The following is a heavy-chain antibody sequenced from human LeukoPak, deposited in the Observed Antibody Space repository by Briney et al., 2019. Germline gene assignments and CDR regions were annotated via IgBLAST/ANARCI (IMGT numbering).Heavy chain of an antibody. J-gene: IGHJ3*02. V-gene: IGHV1-18*01. Sequence: GASVTVSCKASGYTFTSYGISWVRQAPGQGLEWMGWISAYNGNTNYAQTLQGRVTMTTDTSTSTAYMELRRLRSDDTAVYYCARAGYCSGGSCYSDAFDIWGQGTMVTVSS. D-gene: IGHD2-15*01. CDR2: ISAYNGNT. CDR1: GYTFTSYG. CDR3: ARAGYCSGGSCYSDAFDI.